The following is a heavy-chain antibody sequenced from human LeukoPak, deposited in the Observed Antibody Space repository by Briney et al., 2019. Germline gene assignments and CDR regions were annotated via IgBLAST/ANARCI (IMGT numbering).Heavy chain of an antibody. CDR1: GFSFSRYS. CDR3: AREPHDFHEGDGFDI. Sequence: PGGSLRLSCAASGFSFSRYSMYWVRQAPGKGLEWVSSISDSSTFIYYADSVRGRFTISRDNAKNSLFLHMNSLRAEDTALYYCAREPHDFHEGDGFDIWGQGILVTVSS. J-gene: IGHJ3*02. V-gene: IGHV3-21*01. CDR2: ISDSSTFI. D-gene: IGHD2-21*02.